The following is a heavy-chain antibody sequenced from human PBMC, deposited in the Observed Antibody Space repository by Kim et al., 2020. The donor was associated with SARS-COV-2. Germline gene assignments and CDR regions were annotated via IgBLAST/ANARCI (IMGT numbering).Heavy chain of an antibody. CDR3: SRGTDGGYDY. D-gene: IGHD3-22*01. Sequence: GGSLRLSCAASGFTFSRYSMHWVRQAPGRGLEYVAGITSNGYSTYYGYSVKGRVTVSRDISKTTLHLQMGSLRPEDTALYYCSRGTDGGYDYRGQGTLVT. CDR2: ITSNGYST. V-gene: IGHV3-64*01. J-gene: IGHJ1*01. CDR1: GFTFSRYS.